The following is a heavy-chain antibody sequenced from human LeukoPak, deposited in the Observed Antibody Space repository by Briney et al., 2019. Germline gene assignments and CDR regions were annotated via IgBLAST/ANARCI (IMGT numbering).Heavy chain of an antibody. CDR1: GFTVSSNY. CDR3: ARSAMGAAYYDLWSGRDYGMDV. J-gene: IGHJ6*02. Sequence: GGSLRLSCAASGFTVSSNYMSWVRQAPGKGLEWVSVIYSGGSTYYADSVKGRFTISRDNSKNTLYLQMNSLRAEDTAVYYCARSAMGAAYYDLWSGRDYGMDVWGQGTTVTVSS. CDR2: IYSGGST. D-gene: IGHD3-3*01. V-gene: IGHV3-53*01.